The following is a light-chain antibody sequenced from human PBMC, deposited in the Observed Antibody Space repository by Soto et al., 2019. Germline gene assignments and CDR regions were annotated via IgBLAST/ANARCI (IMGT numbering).Light chain of an antibody. CDR2: DVR. CDR3: SSYTSSSTVI. CDR1: SSDIGGYNY. J-gene: IGLJ2*01. V-gene: IGLV2-14*01. Sequence: QSALTQPASVSGSPGQSITISCTGTSSDIGGYNYISWYQQLPGKAPKFIIYDVRNRPSRVSNRFSGSRSGNTASLTSSGLQAEDEADYYCSSYTSSSTVIVGGGTKVTVL.